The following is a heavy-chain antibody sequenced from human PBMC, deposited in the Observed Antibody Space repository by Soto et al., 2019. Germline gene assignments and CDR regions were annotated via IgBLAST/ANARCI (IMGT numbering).Heavy chain of an antibody. J-gene: IGHJ4*02. D-gene: IGHD2-21*01. Sequence: RGSLLLSCAASVFTFSNLAMGWVRQAPGEGLDWVSSVSIGGSYTTYADSVRSRFTISRDNAKNTLDLQMNSLRAEDTAVYSCAKWSRSDVYWGRGTMVTVSS. V-gene: IGHV3-23*01. CDR2: VSIGGSYT. CDR3: AKWSRSDVY. CDR1: VFTFSNLA.